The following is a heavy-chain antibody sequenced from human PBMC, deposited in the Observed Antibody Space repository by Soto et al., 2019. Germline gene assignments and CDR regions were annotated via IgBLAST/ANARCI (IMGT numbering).Heavy chain of an antibody. CDR3: ARGRLVTAIPDPPDY. V-gene: IGHV4-59*01. CDR2: IYYSGST. J-gene: IGHJ4*02. CDR1: GGSISSYY. D-gene: IGHD2-21*02. Sequence: SETLSLTCTVSGGSISSYYWSWIRQPPGKGLEWIGYIYYSGSTNYNPSLKSRVTISVDTSKNQFSLKLSSVTAADTDVYYCARGRLVTAIPDPPDYWGQGTLVTVSS.